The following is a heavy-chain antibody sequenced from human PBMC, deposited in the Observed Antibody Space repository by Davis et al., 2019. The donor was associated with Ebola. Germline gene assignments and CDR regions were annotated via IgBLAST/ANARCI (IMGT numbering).Heavy chain of an antibody. CDR3: ARGHYGMDI. J-gene: IGHJ6*02. V-gene: IGHV3-7*01. Sequence: GESLKISCAASRFTFSQSWMTWVRQAPGRGLEWVANINHDGSEKNFLDSVKGRFTISRDNAENSLYLQMNSLRAEDTAVYYCARGHYGMDIWGQGTTVTVSS. CDR1: RFTFSQSW. CDR2: INHDGSEK.